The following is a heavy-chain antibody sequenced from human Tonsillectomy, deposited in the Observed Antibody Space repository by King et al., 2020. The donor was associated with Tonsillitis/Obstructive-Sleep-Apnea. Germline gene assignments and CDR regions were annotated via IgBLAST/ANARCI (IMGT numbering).Heavy chain of an antibody. V-gene: IGHV4-59*01. CDR2: IYYSGST. Sequence: QLQESGPGLVKPSETLSLTCTVSGGSISSYYWSWIRQPPGKGLEWIGYIYYSGSTNYNPSLKSRVTISVDTSKNQFSLKLSSVTAADTAVYYCARVGDIVVVPAASNYYMDVWGKGTTVTVSS. CDR3: ARVGDIVVVPAASNYYMDV. CDR1: GGSISSYY. J-gene: IGHJ6*03. D-gene: IGHD2-2*01.